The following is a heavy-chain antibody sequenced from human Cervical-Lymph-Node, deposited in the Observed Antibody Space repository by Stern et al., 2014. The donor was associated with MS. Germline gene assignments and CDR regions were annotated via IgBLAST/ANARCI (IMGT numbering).Heavy chain of an antibody. CDR3: ARATGL. V-gene: IGHV4-59*11. Sequence: QVQLQESGPGLLRPSETLSLTCTVSGASIDHHFWSWIRQPPGKGLEWIGYIYYSGTTNYNASLKGRVAISIDTSRTQFSLRLSSVTAADTAVYYCARATGLWGQGTLVAVSS. D-gene: IGHD1-14*01. J-gene: IGHJ4*02. CDR1: GASIDHHF. CDR2: IYYSGTT.